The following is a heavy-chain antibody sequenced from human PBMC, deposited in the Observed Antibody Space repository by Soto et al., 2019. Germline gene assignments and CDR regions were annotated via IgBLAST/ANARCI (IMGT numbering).Heavy chain of an antibody. Sequence: EVQLVESGGGLVKPGGSLRLSCAASGFTFSNAWMNWVRQAPGKGLEWVGRIKTNTDGGTTDYAAPVKGRFTISRDDPKNTLYLQMSSLKTEDTAVYFCTTDPWHGLDVWGQGTTVTVSS. V-gene: IGHV3-15*07. CDR3: TTDPWHGLDV. CDR1: GFTFSNAW. CDR2: IKTNTDGGTT. D-gene: IGHD5-12*01. J-gene: IGHJ6*02.